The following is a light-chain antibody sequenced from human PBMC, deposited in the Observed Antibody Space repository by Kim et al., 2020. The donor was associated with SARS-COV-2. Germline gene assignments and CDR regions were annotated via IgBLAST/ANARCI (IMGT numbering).Light chain of an antibody. Sequence: EIVMTQSPATLSVSPGERATLSCRASQSVSSNLAWYQQKPGQAPRLLIYGASSRATGIPDRFSGSGSGTDFTLTISRLEPEDCAVYYCQQYENSPWTFGQGTKVDIK. J-gene: IGKJ1*01. CDR2: GAS. V-gene: IGKV3-20*01. CDR3: QQYENSPWT. CDR1: QSVSSN.